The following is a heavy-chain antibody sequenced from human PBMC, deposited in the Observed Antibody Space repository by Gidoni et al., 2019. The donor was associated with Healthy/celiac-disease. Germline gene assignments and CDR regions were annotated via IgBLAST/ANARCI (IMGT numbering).Heavy chain of an antibody. CDR2: IYYSGST. CDR1: GGSISSSSYY. D-gene: IGHD3-10*01. Sequence: QLQLQESGPGLVKPSETLSLTCTVSGGSISSSSYYWGWLRQPPGKGLEWIGSIYYSGSTYYNPSFKSRVTISGDTSKNQFSLKLSSVTAADTAVYYCASPPAPYYYGSGEDYWGQGTLVTVSS. J-gene: IGHJ4*02. CDR3: ASPPAPYYYGSGEDY. V-gene: IGHV4-39*01.